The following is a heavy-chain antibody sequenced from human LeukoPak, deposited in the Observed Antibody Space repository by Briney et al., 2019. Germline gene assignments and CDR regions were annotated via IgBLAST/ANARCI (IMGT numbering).Heavy chain of an antibody. CDR2: ISSSSSYI. Sequence: PGGSLRLSCAASGFTFSSYSMNWVRQAPGKGLEWVSSISSSSSYIYYADSVKGRFTISRDNAKNSLYLQMNSLRAEDTAVYYCARDPVVVVPAAIYYYYGMDVWGQGTTVTVSS. V-gene: IGHV3-21*04. D-gene: IGHD2-2*01. J-gene: IGHJ6*02. CDR3: ARDPVVVVPAAIYYYYGMDV. CDR1: GFTFSSYS.